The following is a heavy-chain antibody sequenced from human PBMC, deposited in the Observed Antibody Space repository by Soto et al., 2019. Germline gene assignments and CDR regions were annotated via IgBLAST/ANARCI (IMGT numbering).Heavy chain of an antibody. CDR1: GGSISSGGYY. CDR2: IYYSGNT. J-gene: IGHJ4*02. D-gene: IGHD3-10*01. Sequence: QVQLQESGPGLVKPSQTLSLTCTVSGGSISSGGYYWSWIRQHPGKGLEWIGYIYYSGNTYYNPSLKSRVTIAEDTTKNHFSLKLSSVTAADTAVYYCARGVTMVRGVIHTPYFDYWGQGTLVTVSS. CDR3: ARGVTMVRGVIHTPYFDY. V-gene: IGHV4-31*03.